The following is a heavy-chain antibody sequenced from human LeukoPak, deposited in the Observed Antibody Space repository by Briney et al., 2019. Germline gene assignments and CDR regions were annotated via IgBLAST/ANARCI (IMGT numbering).Heavy chain of an antibody. CDR3: ARETDHYDSSGYPH. CDR2: IYTSGST. D-gene: IGHD3-22*01. CDR1: GGSISSYY. Sequence: PSETLSLTCTVSGGSISSYYWSWIRQPAGKGLEWIGRIYTSGSTNYNPSLKSRVTMSVDTSKNQFSLKLSSVTAADTAVYYCARETDHYDSSGYPHWGQGTLVTVSS. J-gene: IGHJ4*02. V-gene: IGHV4-4*07.